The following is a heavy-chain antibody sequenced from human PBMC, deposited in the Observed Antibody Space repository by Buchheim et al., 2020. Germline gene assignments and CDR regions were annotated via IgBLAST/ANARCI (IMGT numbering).Heavy chain of an antibody. Sequence: QVQLVESGGGVVQPGRSLRLSCAASGFTFSGYGMHWVRQPPGKGLEWVALISYDGNNKYYGDSVKGRFTISRANSKNTLYLQMNSLRAEDTAVYCCAKDSSRTSRGFIDYWGQGTL. CDR3: AKDSSRTSRGFIDY. V-gene: IGHV3-30*18. D-gene: IGHD3-10*01. CDR2: ISYDGNNK. CDR1: GFTFSGYG. J-gene: IGHJ4*02.